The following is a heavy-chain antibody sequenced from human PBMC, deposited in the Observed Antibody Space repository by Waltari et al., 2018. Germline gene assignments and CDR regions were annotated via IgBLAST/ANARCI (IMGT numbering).Heavy chain of an antibody. D-gene: IGHD1-26*01. V-gene: IGHV4-59*08. Sequence: QVQLQESGPGLVKPSETLSLMCAVSGGSVSGYSWSWIRQPPGKGLEWIGYISDTGTTNYNPSLKSRVSIPVDTSKNQFSLKLSSVTAADTAVYYCARHFGSGTYPLDYWGQGTLVTVSS. CDR2: ISDTGTT. J-gene: IGHJ4*02. CDR1: GGSVSGYS. CDR3: ARHFGSGTYPLDY.